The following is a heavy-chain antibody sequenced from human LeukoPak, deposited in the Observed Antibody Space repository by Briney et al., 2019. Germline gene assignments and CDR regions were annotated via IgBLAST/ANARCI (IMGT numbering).Heavy chain of an antibody. D-gene: IGHD1-26*01. CDR1: GFTVSRNY. Sequence: PGGSLRLSCAASGFTVSRNYMSWVRQAPGKGLEWVSVIYSDGSTYYADSVKGRFTISRDNSKNTLYLQMNSLRAEDTAVYYCARGEVGTKPSDYWGQGTLVTVSS. J-gene: IGHJ4*02. V-gene: IGHV3-66*01. CDR3: ARGEVGTKPSDY. CDR2: IYSDGST.